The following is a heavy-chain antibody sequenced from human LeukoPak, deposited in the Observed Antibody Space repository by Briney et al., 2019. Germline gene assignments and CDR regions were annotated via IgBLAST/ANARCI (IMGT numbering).Heavy chain of an antibody. CDR3: ARDCSGGSCYGGAMDV. D-gene: IGHD2-15*01. CDR1: GFIVSNNF. Sequence: GGSLRLSCAASGFIVSNNFMSWVRQAPGKGLEWVSVIYSGGSTYYADSVKGRFTISRDNSRNTLYLQMNSLRVEDTAVYYCARDCSGGSCYGGAMDVWGQGTTVTVSS. J-gene: IGHJ6*02. CDR2: IYSGGST. V-gene: IGHV3-66*01.